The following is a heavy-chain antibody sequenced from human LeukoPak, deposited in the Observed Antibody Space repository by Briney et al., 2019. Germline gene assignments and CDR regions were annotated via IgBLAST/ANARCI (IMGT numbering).Heavy chain of an antibody. CDR2: IIPIFGTA. J-gene: IGHJ5*02. CDR1: GGTFSSYA. Sequence: ASVKVSCKASGGTFSSYAISWVRQAPGQGLEWMGRIIPIFGTANYAQKFQGRVTITTDESMSTAYMELSSLRSEDTAVHYCARGRYSSSWYLVGNWFDPWGQGTLVTVSS. V-gene: IGHV1-69*05. CDR3: ARGRYSSSWYLVGNWFDP. D-gene: IGHD6-13*01.